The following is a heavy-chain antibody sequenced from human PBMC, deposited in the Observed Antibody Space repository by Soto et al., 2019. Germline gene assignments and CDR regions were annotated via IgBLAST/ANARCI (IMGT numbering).Heavy chain of an antibody. CDR1: GGSISSSSYY. CDR3: ARPYYYGSGNVLDYYYGMDV. Sequence: DTLSLTCNVSGGSISSSSYYWVFIRHPPWKWLDWIGSIYYSVSTYYNPSLKSRVTISVDTSKNQFSLKLSSVTAADTAVYYCARPYYYGSGNVLDYYYGMDVWGQGTTVTVS. D-gene: IGHD3-10*01. J-gene: IGHJ6*02. CDR2: IYYSVST. V-gene: IGHV4-39*01.